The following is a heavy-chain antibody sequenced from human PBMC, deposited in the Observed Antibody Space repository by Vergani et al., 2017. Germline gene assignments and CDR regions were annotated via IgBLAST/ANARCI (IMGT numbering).Heavy chain of an antibody. V-gene: IGHV3-30*18. D-gene: IGHD3-22*01. J-gene: IGHJ4*02. CDR3: AKDWYYYDSSGXSDY. CDR2: ISYDGSNK. Sequence: QVQLVESGGGVVQPGRSLRLSCAASGFTFSSYGMHWVRQAPGKGLEWVAVISYDGSNKYYADSVKGRFTISXDNSKNTLYLQMNSLRAEDTAVYYCAKDWYYYDSSGXSDYWGQGTLVTVSS. CDR1: GFTFSSYG.